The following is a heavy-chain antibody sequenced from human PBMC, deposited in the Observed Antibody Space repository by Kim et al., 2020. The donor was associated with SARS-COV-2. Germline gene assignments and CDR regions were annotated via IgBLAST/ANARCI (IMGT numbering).Heavy chain of an antibody. Sequence: SGSTHYNPSLKSRVTISVDTSKNQFSLKLNSMTAADTGVYYCARVFRGMDVWGQGTTVIVSS. J-gene: IGHJ6*02. V-gene: IGHV4-59*01. D-gene: IGHD3-10*02. CDR3: ARVFRGMDV. CDR2: SGST.